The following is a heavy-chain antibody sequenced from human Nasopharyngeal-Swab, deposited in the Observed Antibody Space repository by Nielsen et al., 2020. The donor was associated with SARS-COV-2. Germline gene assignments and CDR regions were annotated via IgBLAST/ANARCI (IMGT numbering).Heavy chain of an antibody. CDR2: IYYSGST. Sequence: RQAPGKGLGWIGYIYYSGSTNYNPSLKSRVTISVDTSKNQFSLKLSSVTAADTAVYYCARGRAFYDYVWGSYRPFDYWGQGTLVTVSS. D-gene: IGHD3-16*02. J-gene: IGHJ4*02. CDR3: ARGRAFYDYVWGSYRPFDY. V-gene: IGHV4-59*12.